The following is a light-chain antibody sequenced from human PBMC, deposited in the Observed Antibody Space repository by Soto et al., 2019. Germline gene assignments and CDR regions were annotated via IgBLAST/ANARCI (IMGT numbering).Light chain of an antibody. Sequence: EIVLTQSPGTLSLSPGERATLSCRASQSVSSSYLAWYQQKPGQAPRLLLRGASSLHRGVPSRFSGGGAGTEFTLTISSLQPEDFATYYCQQTSAFPRTFGQGTKVDI. CDR3: QQTSAFPRT. CDR2: GAS. CDR1: QSVSSSY. J-gene: IGKJ1*01. V-gene: IGKV3-20*01.